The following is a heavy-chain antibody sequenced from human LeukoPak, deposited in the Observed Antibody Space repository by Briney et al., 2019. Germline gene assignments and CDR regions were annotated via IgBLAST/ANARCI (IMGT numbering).Heavy chain of an antibody. CDR1: GFTFSSYG. Sequence: PGGSLRLSCAASGFTFSSYGMHWVRQAPGKGLEWVAFIRYDGSNKYYADSVKGRFTISRDNSKNTLYLQMNSLRAEDTAVYYCAIGWFGELYLDYWGQGTLVTVSS. D-gene: IGHD3-10*01. CDR2: IRYDGSNK. CDR3: AIGWFGELYLDY. V-gene: IGHV3-30*02. J-gene: IGHJ4*02.